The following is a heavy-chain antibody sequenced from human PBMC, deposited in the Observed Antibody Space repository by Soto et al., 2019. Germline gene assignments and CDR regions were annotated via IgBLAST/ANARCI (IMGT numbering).Heavy chain of an antibody. Sequence: GESLKICCKGSGYSFANYWHGWVRQMPGKGLEWMGIIHPGDSDTRYSPSFQGQVTISADKSISTAYLQWSSLKASDTAMYYCASALVGSGSTWGQGTLVTVSS. CDR1: GYSFANYW. J-gene: IGHJ5*02. CDR3: ASALVGSGST. D-gene: IGHD6-19*01. CDR2: IHPGDSDT. V-gene: IGHV5-51*01.